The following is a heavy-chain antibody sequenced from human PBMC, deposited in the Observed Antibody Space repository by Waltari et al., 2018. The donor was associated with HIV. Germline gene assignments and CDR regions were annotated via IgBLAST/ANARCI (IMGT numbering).Heavy chain of an antibody. J-gene: IGHJ3*02. CDR2: ISSSSSTI. Sequence: EVQLVESGGGLVQPGGSLRLSCAASGFTFSSYSMNWVRQAQGKGLEWVSYISSSSSTIYYADSVKGRFTISRDNAKNSLYLQMNSLRDEDTAVYYCARQYSGSYKDAFDIWGQGTMVTVSS. D-gene: IGHD1-26*01. CDR1: GFTFSSYS. V-gene: IGHV3-48*02. CDR3: ARQYSGSYKDAFDI.